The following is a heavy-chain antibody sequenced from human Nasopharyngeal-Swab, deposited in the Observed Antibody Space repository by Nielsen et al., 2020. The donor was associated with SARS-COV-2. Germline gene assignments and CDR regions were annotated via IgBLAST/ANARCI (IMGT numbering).Heavy chain of an antibody. V-gene: IGHV1-69*02. J-gene: IGHJ6*02. D-gene: IGHD1-1*01. CDR3: ARYNWNVPALGYYYGMDV. CDR2: IIPILGIA. Sequence: WVRQAPGQWLEWMGRIIPILGIANYAQKFQGRVTITADKSTSTAYMELSSLRSEDTAVYYCARYNWNVPALGYYYGMDVWGQGTTVTVSS.